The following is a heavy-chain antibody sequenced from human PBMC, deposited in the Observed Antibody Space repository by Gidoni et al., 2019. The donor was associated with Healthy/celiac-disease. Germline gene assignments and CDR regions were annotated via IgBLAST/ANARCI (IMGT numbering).Heavy chain of an antibody. CDR3: TTGSYSGDY. CDR2: IKSKTDGGTT. J-gene: IGHJ4*02. Sequence: EVQLVESGGGLVKPGGSLRLSGAASGFTFSNAWMSWVRQAPGKGLEWVGLIKSKTDGGTTDYAAPVKGRFTISRDDSKNTLYLQMNSLKTEDTAVYYCTTGSYSGDYWGQGTLVTVSS. V-gene: IGHV3-15*01. D-gene: IGHD1-26*01. CDR1: GFTFSNAW.